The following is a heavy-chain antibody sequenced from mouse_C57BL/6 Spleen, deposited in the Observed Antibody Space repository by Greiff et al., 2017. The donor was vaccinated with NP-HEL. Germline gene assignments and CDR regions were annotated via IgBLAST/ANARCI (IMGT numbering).Heavy chain of an antibody. CDR2: IYPGSGST. CDR1: GYTFTSYW. Sequence: QVQLKQPGAELVKPGASVKMSCKASGYTFTSYWITWVKQRPGQGLEWIGDIYPGSGSTNYNEKFKSKATLTVDTSSSTAYMQLSSLTSEDSAVYYCARWSSYDAMDYWGQGTSVTVSS. CDR3: ARWSSYDAMDY. D-gene: IGHD1-1*01. V-gene: IGHV1-55*01. J-gene: IGHJ4*01.